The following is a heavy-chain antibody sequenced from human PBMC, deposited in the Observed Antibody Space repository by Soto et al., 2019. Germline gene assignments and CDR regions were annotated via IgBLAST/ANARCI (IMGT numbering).Heavy chain of an antibody. CDR1: GVSIRRGGYY. J-gene: IGHJ6*02. CDR2: ISSIGNT. Sequence: QVQLQESGPGLVKPSQTLSLTCSVSGVSIRRGGYYWTWIRQHPGKGLELIGCISSIGNTYSNTSLKGRLMLSVDTSKNQFSLKLNAFPAADAAVYYCARVAASSSADSIYYSGVDVWGQGTTVTVSS. V-gene: IGHV4-31*03. CDR3: ARVAASSSADSIYYSGVDV. D-gene: IGHD6-13*01.